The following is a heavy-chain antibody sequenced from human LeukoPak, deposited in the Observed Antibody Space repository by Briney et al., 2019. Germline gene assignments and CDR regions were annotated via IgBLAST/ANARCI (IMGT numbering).Heavy chain of an antibody. Sequence: SETLSLTCTVSGGSISSSSYYWGWIRQPPGKGLEWIGYIYYSGSTNYNPSLKSRVTISVDTSKNQFSLKLSSVTAADTAVYYCARSSVEIGGLDYWGQGTLVTVSS. CDR1: GGSISSSSYY. CDR2: IYYSGST. CDR3: ARSSVEIGGLDY. J-gene: IGHJ4*02. V-gene: IGHV4-61*05. D-gene: IGHD6-19*01.